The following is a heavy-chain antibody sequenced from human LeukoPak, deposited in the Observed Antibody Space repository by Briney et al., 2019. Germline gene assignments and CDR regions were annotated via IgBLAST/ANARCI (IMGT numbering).Heavy chain of an antibody. D-gene: IGHD3-3*02. CDR1: GFTFSSYA. Sequence: GGSLRLSCAASGFTFSSYAMSWVRQAPGKGLEWVSAISGSGGSTYYADSVKGRFTISRDNSKNTLYLQMNGLRAEDTAVYYCAKDPSLDYYFDYWGQGTLVTVSS. CDR2: ISGSGGST. V-gene: IGHV3-23*01. J-gene: IGHJ4*02. CDR3: AKDPSLDYYFDY.